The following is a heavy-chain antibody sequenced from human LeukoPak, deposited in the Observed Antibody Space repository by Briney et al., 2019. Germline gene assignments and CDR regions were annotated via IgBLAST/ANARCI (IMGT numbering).Heavy chain of an antibody. CDR1: GFTFSSYA. CDR2: ISGSGSSK. Sequence: PGGSLRLSCAASGFTFSSYAMIWVRQAPGKGLEWVSGISGSGSSKDYADSVKGRFTISRDNSKNTLYLQMNSLRAEDTAIYFCAKDVVGYTGSGQEDYWGQGTLVTVPS. D-gene: IGHD3-10*01. V-gene: IGHV3-23*01. J-gene: IGHJ4*02. CDR3: AKDVVGYTGSGQEDY.